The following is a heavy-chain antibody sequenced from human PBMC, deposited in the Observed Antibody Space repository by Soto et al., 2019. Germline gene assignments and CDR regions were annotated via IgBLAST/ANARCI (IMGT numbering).Heavy chain of an antibody. V-gene: IGHV1-69*01. CDR1: GGTFSSYA. Sequence: QVQLVQSGAEVKKPGSSVKVSCKASGGTFSSYAISWVRQAPGQGLEWMGGIIPIFGTANYAQKFQGRGTMTADEATSTAYMELSSLRSEDTAVYYCARDQGRYCTNGVCYTLDYWGQGTLVTVSS. CDR3: ARDQGRYCTNGVCYTLDY. J-gene: IGHJ4*02. D-gene: IGHD2-8*01. CDR2: IIPIFGTA.